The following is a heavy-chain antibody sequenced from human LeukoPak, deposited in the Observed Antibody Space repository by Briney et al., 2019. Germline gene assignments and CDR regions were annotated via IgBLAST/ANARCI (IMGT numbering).Heavy chain of an antibody. J-gene: IGHJ4*02. CDR1: GFTFKNYW. CDR3: ARGGSYYYDSSGIDY. D-gene: IGHD3-22*01. Sequence: PGGSLRLSCAASGFTFKNYWMSWVRQAPGEGLEWVANIKQDGSEKYYVDSVKGRFTISRDNAKNSLYLQMNSLRAEDTAVYYCARGGSYYYDSSGIDYWGQGTLVTVSS. CDR2: IKQDGSEK. V-gene: IGHV3-7*01.